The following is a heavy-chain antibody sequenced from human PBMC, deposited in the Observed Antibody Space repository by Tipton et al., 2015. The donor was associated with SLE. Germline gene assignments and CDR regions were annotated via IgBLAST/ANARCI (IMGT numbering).Heavy chain of an antibody. J-gene: IGHJ3*01. CDR2: IYYSGAA. Sequence: TLSLTCAVSGHSIISTNWWGWIRQPPGKGLEWVGYIYYSGAATYNASLKSRVTMSVDTSKNQFSLKLSSVTASDTAIYYCARKSPGYSAAFDVWGQGTMVTVSS. CDR1: GHSIISTNW. CDR3: ARKSPGYSAAFDV. V-gene: IGHV4-28*06. D-gene: IGHD2-15*01.